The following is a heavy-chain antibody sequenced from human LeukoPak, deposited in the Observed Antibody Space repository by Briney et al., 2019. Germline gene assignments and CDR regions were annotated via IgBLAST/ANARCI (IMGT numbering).Heavy chain of an antibody. V-gene: IGHV3-23*01. CDR3: AKRLHSSDYYAAFDY. J-gene: IGHJ4*02. Sequence: GGSLRLSCAASGFTFSTYGMSWVRQAPGKGLEWVSSLSGSGGSTYYADSVKGRFTIPRDNSNNTLYLQMNSLRAEDTAIYYGAKRLHSSDYYAAFDYWGQGTLVTVSS. CDR2: LSGSGGST. D-gene: IGHD6-25*01. CDR1: GFTFSTYG.